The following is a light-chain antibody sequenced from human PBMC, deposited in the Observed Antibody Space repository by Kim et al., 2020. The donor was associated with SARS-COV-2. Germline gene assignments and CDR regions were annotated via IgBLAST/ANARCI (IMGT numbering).Light chain of an antibody. Sequence: SYELTQPPSVSVAPGKTARITCGGNNIGSKSVHWYQQKPGQAPVLVVYDDGDRPSGIPERFSGSNSGNTATLTISRVEAGDEADYYCQVWDSSSDVFGTGTKVTVL. CDR1: NIGSKS. J-gene: IGLJ1*01. V-gene: IGLV3-21*03. CDR2: DDG. CDR3: QVWDSSSDV.